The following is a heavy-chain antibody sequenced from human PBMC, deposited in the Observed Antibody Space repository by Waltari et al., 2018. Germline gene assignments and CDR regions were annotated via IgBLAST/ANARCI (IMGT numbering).Heavy chain of an antibody. CDR1: GYPFTGSY. CDR2: NNANSGGT. D-gene: IGHD1-26*01. Sequence: QVQLVQSGAEVKKPGASVKVSCKASGYPFTGSYMHWVRQAPGQGLEWMGWNNANSGGTNYAQKFQGRVTMTRDTSISTAYMELSRLRSDDTAVYYCARGGELLFDYWGQGTLVTVSS. CDR3: ARGGELLFDY. V-gene: IGHV1-2*02. J-gene: IGHJ4*02.